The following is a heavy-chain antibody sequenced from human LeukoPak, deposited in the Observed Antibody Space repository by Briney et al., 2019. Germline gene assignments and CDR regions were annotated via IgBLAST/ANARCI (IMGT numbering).Heavy chain of an antibody. D-gene: IGHD6-19*01. CDR3: AKAARGAVAGYY. J-gene: IGHJ4*02. V-gene: IGHV3-30*02. CDR2: IRYDGSNK. CDR1: GFPFSGYG. Sequence: GSLRLSCAASGFPFSGYGMHWVRQAPGKGLEGVAFIRYDGSNKYYADSVKGRFTISRDNSKNTLYLQMNSLRAEDTAVYYCAKAARGAVAGYYWGQGTLVTVSS.